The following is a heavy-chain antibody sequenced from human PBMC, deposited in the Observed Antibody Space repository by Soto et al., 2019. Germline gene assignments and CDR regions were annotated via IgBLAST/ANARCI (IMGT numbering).Heavy chain of an antibody. D-gene: IGHD4-17*01. Sequence: LRLSCAASGFTFSSYSMNWVRQAPGKGLEWVSYISSSSSTIYYADSVKGRFTISRDNAKNSLYLQMNSLRDEDTAVYYCARSRTTVTASHMDFDYWGQGXLVTVYS. V-gene: IGHV3-48*02. J-gene: IGHJ4*02. CDR3: ARSRTTVTASHMDFDY. CDR1: GFTFSSYS. CDR2: ISSSSSTI.